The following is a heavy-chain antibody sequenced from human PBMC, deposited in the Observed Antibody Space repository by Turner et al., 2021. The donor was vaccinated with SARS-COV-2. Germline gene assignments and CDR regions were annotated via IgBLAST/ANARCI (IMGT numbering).Heavy chain of an antibody. V-gene: IGHV3-30-3*01. CDR1: GLTLRRDA. CDR2: ITDDGSNK. Sequence: QVQLVESGGGVVQPGRSLRLSCSAPGLTLRRDAMHWGRQAPGKGLEWVAVITDDGSNKYYADAVKGRFTISRDNTKNTLYLQMNSLRAEDTAVYYCARDSQIDYHDSSGYPLSLGGMDVWGQGTTVTVSS. J-gene: IGHJ6*02. D-gene: IGHD3-22*01. CDR3: ARDSQIDYHDSSGYPLSLGGMDV.